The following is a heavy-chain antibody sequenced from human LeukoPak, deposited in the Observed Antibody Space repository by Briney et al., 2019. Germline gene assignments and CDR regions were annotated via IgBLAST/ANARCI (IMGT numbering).Heavy chain of an antibody. D-gene: IGHD4-23*01. J-gene: IGHJ3*02. Sequence: TLSLTCTFSAGSSGSGGYYRSWIRQHPGKGLEWIGNIYYSGSTYYNPSLKTRITMSIDTSKSKLSLNLSSVTAADTAVYYCTRALGRDYGGNGAFDIWGQGTMVTVSS. V-gene: IGHV4-31*03. CDR2: IYYSGST. CDR3: TRALGRDYGGNGAFDI. CDR1: AGSSGSGGYY.